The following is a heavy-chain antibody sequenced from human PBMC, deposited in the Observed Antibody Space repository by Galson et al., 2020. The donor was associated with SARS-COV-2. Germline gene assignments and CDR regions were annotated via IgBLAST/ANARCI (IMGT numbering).Heavy chain of an antibody. CDR1: GFTLSSNY. CDR3: ARTLDCSGGTCSYYFDF. J-gene: IGHJ4*02. CDR2: IYSGGST. D-gene: IGHD2-15*01. Sequence: GGYLRLSCAASGFTLSSNYVSWVRQAPGQGLEWVSVIYSGGSTYYADSVKGRFTISRDNSKNTVYLQISSLRAEDTAVYYCARTLDCSGGTCSYYFDFWGQGTLVTVSS. V-gene: IGHV3-66*02.